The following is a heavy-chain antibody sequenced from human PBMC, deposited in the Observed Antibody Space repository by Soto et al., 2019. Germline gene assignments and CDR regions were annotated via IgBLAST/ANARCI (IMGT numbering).Heavy chain of an antibody. J-gene: IGHJ4*02. D-gene: IGHD5-18*01. CDR1: GFTFSSYA. Sequence: QVQLVESGGGVVQPGRSLRLSCAASGFTFSSYAMHWVRQAPGKGLEWVAVISYDGSNKYYADSVKGRFTISRDNSKNTRYLQLNSRRADGTAVYYCASEGGWVGSYGSQGYNYWGQGTLVTVAS. V-gene: IGHV3-30-3*01. CDR2: ISYDGSNK. CDR3: ASEGGWVGSYGSQGYNY.